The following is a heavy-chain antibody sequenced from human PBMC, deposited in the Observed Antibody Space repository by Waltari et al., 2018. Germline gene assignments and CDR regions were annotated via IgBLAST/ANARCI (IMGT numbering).Heavy chain of an antibody. CDR2: IYYSGST. V-gene: IGHV4-59*01. Sequence: QVQLQESGPGLVKPSETLSLTCTVSGGSISSYYWSWIRQPPGKGLEWIGYIYYSGSTNYNPSLKSRVTISVDTSKNQFSLKLSSVTAADTAVYYCAKEPRATGYDSSGYYVYWGQGTLVTVSS. CDR3: AKEPRATGYDSSGYYVY. D-gene: IGHD3-22*01. J-gene: IGHJ4*02. CDR1: GGSISSYY.